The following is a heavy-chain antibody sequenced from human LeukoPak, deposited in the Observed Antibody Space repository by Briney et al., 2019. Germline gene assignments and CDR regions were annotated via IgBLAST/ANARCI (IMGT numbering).Heavy chain of an antibody. J-gene: IGHJ4*02. CDR1: GGSFSGYY. V-gene: IGHV4-34*01. D-gene: IGHD3-22*01. CDR3: ARGRGYYDSSGYYRY. Sequence: SETLSLTCAVYGGSFSGYYWSWIRQPPGKGLEWIGEVNHSGSTNYNPSLKSRVTISVDTSKNQFSLKLSSVTAADTAVYYCARGRGYYDSSGYYRYWGQGTLVTVSS. CDR2: VNHSGST.